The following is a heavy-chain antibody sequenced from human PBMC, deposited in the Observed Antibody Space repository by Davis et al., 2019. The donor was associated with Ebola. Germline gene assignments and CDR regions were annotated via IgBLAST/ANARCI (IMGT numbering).Heavy chain of an antibody. D-gene: IGHD4-17*01. CDR2: ISPTGGST. CDR3: TRHDDYGDYSQSVNDGFDY. V-gene: IGHV3-23*01. CDR1: GFTFSSYA. Sequence: GESLKISCAASGFTFSSYAMSWVRQAPGKGLEWVSAISPTGGSTYYADSAKGRFTISRDNAKNSLYLQMNSLKTEDTAVYYCTRHDDYGDYSQSVNDGFDYWGQGTLVTVSS. J-gene: IGHJ4*02.